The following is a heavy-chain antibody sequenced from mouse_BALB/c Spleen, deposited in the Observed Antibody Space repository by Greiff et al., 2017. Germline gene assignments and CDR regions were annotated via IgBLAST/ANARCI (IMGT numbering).Heavy chain of an antibody. CDR3: ARGLGYPAWFAY. J-gene: IGHJ3*01. Sequence: EVHLVESGGGLVKPGGSLKLSCAASGFTFSSYAMSWVRQTPEKRLEWVASISSGGSTYYPDSVKGRFTISRDNARNILYLQMSSLRSEDTAMYYCARGLGYPAWFAYWGQGTLVTVSA. V-gene: IGHV5-6-5*01. CDR2: ISSGGST. CDR1: GFTFSSYA. D-gene: IGHD2-2*01.